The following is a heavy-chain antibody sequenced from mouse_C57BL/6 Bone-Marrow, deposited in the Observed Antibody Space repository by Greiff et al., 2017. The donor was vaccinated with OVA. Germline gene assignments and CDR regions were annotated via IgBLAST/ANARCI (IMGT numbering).Heavy chain of an antibody. CDR2: ISSGGSYT. D-gene: IGHD1-1*01. V-gene: IGHV5-6*01. J-gene: IGHJ2*01. CDR3: ARDYSGSSYN. CDR1: GFTFSSYG. Sequence: VQLVESGGDLVKPGGSLKLSCAASGFTFSSYGMSWVRQTPDKRLEWVATISSGGSYTYYPDSVKGRFTISRDNAKNTLYLQMSSLKSEDTAMYYCARDYSGSSYNWGEDTTLTVSS.